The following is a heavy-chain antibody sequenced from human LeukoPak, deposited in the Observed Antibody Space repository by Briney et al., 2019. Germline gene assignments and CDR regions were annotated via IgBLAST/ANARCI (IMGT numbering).Heavy chain of an antibody. J-gene: IGHJ5*02. CDR3: ARGGPNWFDP. CDR1: GYTFTGYY. Sequence: VASAKVSCKASGYTFTGYYMHWVRQAPGQGLEWMGWISAYNGNTNYAQKLQGRVTMTTDTSTSTAYMELRSLRSDDTAVYYCARGGPNWFDPWGQGTLVTVSS. V-gene: IGHV1-18*04. CDR2: ISAYNGNT.